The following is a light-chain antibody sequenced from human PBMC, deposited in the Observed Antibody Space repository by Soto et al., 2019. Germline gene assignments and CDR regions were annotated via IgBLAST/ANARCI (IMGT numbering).Light chain of an antibody. CDR1: HSVSSY. J-gene: IGKJ1*01. V-gene: IGKV3-11*01. CDR3: QHRSNRPHT. CDR2: DAS. Sequence: EIVLTQSPATLSLSPGERATLSCRASHSVSSYLAWYQQKPGQAPRLLIYDASNRATGIPARFSGSGSGTDFTLNTSSLATEEFAVDYWQHRSNRPHTISHGTKVDIK.